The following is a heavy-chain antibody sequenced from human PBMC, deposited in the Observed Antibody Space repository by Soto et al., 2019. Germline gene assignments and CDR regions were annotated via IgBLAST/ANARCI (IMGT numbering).Heavy chain of an antibody. V-gene: IGHV4-59*01. CDR1: GGSISSSY. Sequence: QVQLQESGPGLVKPSETLSLMCTVSGGSISSSYWSWIRQPPGKGLEWIGYICYSGSTNYNPSLKSRVTISVDTSKNQFSLKLSSVTAADTAVYYCARERRDGYKHYFDYWGQGTLVTVSS. CDR2: ICYSGST. D-gene: IGHD5-12*01. CDR3: ARERRDGYKHYFDY. J-gene: IGHJ4*02.